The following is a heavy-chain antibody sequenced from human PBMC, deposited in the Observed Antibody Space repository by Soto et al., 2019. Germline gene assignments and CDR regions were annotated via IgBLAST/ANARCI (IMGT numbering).Heavy chain of an antibody. CDR1: GGTFSSYI. J-gene: IGHJ4*02. Sequence: QVQLVQSGAEVKKPGSSVKVSCKASGGTFSSYIISWVRQAPGQGLEWMGRIIPILGIANYAQKFQGRVTITADKRTCTAYMALSSLRSEDTAVYYCARFPQTAIVGAAYFDYWGQGTLVTVSS. V-gene: IGHV1-69*02. D-gene: IGHD1-26*01. CDR2: IIPILGIA. CDR3: ARFPQTAIVGAAYFDY.